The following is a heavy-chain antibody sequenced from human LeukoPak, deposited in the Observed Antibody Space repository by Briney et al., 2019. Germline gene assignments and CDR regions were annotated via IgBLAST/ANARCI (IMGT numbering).Heavy chain of an antibody. D-gene: IGHD3-22*01. Sequence: GGSLRLSCAASGFTFSGFGMSWVRQAPGKGLEWVSAISSTGGTAYYADSVEGRFTISRDNSKNTLYLQMNSLRAEDTAVYYCAKVKYSSGYPDAFDIWGQGTMVTVSS. V-gene: IGHV3-23*01. CDR3: AKVKYSSGYPDAFDI. J-gene: IGHJ3*02. CDR2: ISSTGGTA. CDR1: GFTFSGFG.